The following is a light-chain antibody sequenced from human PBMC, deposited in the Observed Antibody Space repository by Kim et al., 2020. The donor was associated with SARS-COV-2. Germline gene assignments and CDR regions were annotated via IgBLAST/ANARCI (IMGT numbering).Light chain of an antibody. Sequence: DIQMTQSPSSLSASVGDRVTITCRASHSIGRNLNWYQQKPWKAPNLLISAISTLQSGVPSRFTGSGSGTDFTLTISSLQPEDFAAYYCQQTYSTPYTFGQGTKLEI. J-gene: IGKJ2*01. CDR2: AIS. V-gene: IGKV1-39*01. CDR3: QQTYSTPYT. CDR1: HSIGRN.